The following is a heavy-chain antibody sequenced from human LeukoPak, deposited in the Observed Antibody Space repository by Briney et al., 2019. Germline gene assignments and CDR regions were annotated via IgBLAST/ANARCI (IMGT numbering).Heavy chain of an antibody. Sequence: PGGSLRLSCAAAGCTFSSYWMSWVRQAPGKGLEWVANIKQDGSEKYYVDSVKGRFTISRDNAKNSMYLQMNSLRAEDTAVYYCARDSRVVVHWGQGTLVTVSS. V-gene: IGHV3-7*05. CDR1: GCTFSSYW. CDR3: ARDSRVVVH. J-gene: IGHJ4*02. D-gene: IGHD2-15*01. CDR2: IKQDGSEK.